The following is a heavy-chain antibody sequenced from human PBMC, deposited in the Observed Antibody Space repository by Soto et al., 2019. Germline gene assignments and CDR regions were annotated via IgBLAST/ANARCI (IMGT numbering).Heavy chain of an antibody. CDR3: ARVVHFDSSGFGL. D-gene: IGHD3-22*01. CDR2: ISSSSSYI. Sequence: PGGSLRLSCAASGFTFSSYNTNWVRQAPGRGLEWVSSISSSSSYIYYADSVKGRFTISRDNAKNSLYLQMNSLRAEDTAVYCCARVVHFDSSGFGLWGQGTMVTVSS. CDR1: GFTFSSYN. V-gene: IGHV3-21*01. J-gene: IGHJ3*01.